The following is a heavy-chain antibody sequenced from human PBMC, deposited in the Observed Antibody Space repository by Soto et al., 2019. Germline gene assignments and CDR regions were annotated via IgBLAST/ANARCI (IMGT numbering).Heavy chain of an antibody. V-gene: IGHV3-30-3*01. CDR3: ARRLVAGTDYYYYGMDV. CDR2: ISYDGSNK. D-gene: IGHD6-19*01. Sequence: QVQLVESGGGVVQPGRSLRLSCAASGFTFSSYAMHWVRQAPGKGLEWVAVISYDGSNKYYADSVKGRFTISRDNSKNTLYLQMNSLRAEDTAVYYCARRLVAGTDYYYYGMDVW. J-gene: IGHJ6*01. CDR1: GFTFSSYA.